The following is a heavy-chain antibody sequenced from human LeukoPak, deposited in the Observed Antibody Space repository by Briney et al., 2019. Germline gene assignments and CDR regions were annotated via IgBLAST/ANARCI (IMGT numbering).Heavy chain of an antibody. D-gene: IGHD2-8*02. Sequence: SETLSLTCTVSGASISSGVYYSGWLRQHPGKGLEWIVYISDSGNTYYTPSLKTRVTISVDTPKSQFSLKLTSLTTADTAVYYCARAGGWDVSLDGYWFDPWGQGALVTVSS. J-gene: IGHJ5*02. CDR1: GASISSGVYY. V-gene: IGHV4-31*03. CDR2: ISDSGNT. CDR3: ARAGGWDVSLDGYWFDP.